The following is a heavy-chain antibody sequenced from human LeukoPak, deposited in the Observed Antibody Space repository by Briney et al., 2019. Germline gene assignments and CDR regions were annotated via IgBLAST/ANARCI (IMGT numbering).Heavy chain of an antibody. V-gene: IGHV4-39*01. CDR3: ARHGPSGSYEDWFVP. D-gene: IGHD3-10*01. CDR2: IYYSGST. CDR1: GGSISSSSYY. J-gene: IGHJ5*02. Sequence: PSETLSLTCIVSGGSISSSSYYWGWIRQPPGRGLEWIGSIYYSGSTYYNPSLKSRVTISVDTSKNQFSLKLSSLTAADTAVYYCARHGPSGSYEDWFVPWGQGTLVTVSS.